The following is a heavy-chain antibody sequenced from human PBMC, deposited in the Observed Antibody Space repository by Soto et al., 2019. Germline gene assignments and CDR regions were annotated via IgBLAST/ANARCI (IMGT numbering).Heavy chain of an antibody. CDR3: KAARTQDAFDI. V-gene: IGHV3-64*07. D-gene: IGHD1-7*01. Sequence: EVQLVESGGGLVKPGGSLRLSCVASGFTFSSYAMHWVRQAPGKGLEYVSRISSNGGSTYYADSVKGRFTISRDNSKNTLYIQMGRLRAEDMGVYYCKAARTQDAFDIWGQGTMVTVSS. J-gene: IGHJ3*02. CDR1: GFTFSSYA. CDR2: ISSNGGST.